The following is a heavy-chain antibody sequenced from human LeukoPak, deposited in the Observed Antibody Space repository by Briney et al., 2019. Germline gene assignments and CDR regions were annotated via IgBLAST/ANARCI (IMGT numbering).Heavy chain of an antibody. CDR2: ISYDGSNK. CDR3: AKAMVRGVSLRYFDY. V-gene: IGHV3-30*18. D-gene: IGHD3-10*01. J-gene: IGHJ4*02. Sequence: ISYDGSNKYYADSVKGRFAISRDNSKNTLYLQMNSLRAEDTAVYYCAKAMVRGVSLRYFDYWGQGTLVTVSS.